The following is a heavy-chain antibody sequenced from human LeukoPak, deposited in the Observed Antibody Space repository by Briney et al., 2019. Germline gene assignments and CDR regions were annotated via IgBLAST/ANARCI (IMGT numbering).Heavy chain of an antibody. CDR1: GFTFDDYG. V-gene: IGHV3-9*01. J-gene: IGHJ4*02. CDR2: ISWNSDSV. CDR3: ARVDLDYGARFDY. Sequence: PGGSLRLSCAASGFTFDDYGMHWVRQAPGKGLEWVSGISWNSDSVGYADSVKGRFTISRDNAENSLYLQMNSLRAEDTAVYYCARVDLDYGARFDYWGQGTLVTVSS. D-gene: IGHD4-17*01.